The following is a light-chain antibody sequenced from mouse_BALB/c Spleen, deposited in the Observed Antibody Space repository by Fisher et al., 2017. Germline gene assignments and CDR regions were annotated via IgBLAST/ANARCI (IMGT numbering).Light chain of an antibody. CDR1: SSVSSSY. J-gene: IGKJ4*01. Sequence: DIVMTQSPAIMSASLGEKVTMTCRASSSVSSSYLHWYQQKSGASPKLWIYSTSNLASGVPARFSGSGSGTSYSLTISSVEAEDAATYYCQQYSGYPFTFGSGTKLEIK. CDR2: STS. V-gene: IGKV4-57-1*01. CDR3: QQYSGYPFT.